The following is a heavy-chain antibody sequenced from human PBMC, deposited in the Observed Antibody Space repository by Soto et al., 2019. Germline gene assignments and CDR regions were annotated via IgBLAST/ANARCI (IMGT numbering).Heavy chain of an antibody. D-gene: IGHD5-18*01. V-gene: IGHV4-39*01. Sequence: SETLSLTCTVSGGSINNNYYYWGWVRQPPGKGLEWIASISRSGTTYYNPSLKSRVTKSIDTSRNQFSLKLSSVTAADTAVYYCARASNRRGNSYGPDYWAQGPLVTVSS. CDR2: ISRSGTT. CDR3: ARASNRRGNSYGPDY. J-gene: IGHJ4*02. CDR1: GGSINNNYYY.